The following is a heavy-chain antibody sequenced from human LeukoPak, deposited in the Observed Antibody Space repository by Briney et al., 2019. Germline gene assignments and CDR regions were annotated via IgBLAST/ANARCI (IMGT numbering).Heavy chain of an antibody. CDR2: INHNGNVN. Sequence: PGGSLRFSCATSGFTFSSYWMNWARQAPGKGLEWVASINHNGNVNYYVDSVKGRFTISRDNAKNSQYLQMSNLRAEDTAVYFCARGGGLDVWGQGATVTVSS. D-gene: IGHD3-16*01. J-gene: IGHJ6*02. V-gene: IGHV3-7*03. CDR1: GFTFSSYW. CDR3: ARGGGLDV.